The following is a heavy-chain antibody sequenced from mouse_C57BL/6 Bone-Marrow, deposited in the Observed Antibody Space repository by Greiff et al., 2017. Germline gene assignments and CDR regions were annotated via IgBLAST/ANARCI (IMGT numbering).Heavy chain of an antibody. CDR3: TTSGKDY. V-gene: IGHV14-4*01. CDR2: IDPENGDT. CDR1: GFNIKDVY. Sequence: EVQLQQSGAELVRPGASVKLSCTASGFNIKDVYMHWVKQRPEPGLAWIGWIDPENGDTEYASKFQGKATITADTSSTTAYLQLSSLTSEDTAVYYCTTSGKDYWGQGTTLTVSS. J-gene: IGHJ2*01. D-gene: IGHD3-1*01.